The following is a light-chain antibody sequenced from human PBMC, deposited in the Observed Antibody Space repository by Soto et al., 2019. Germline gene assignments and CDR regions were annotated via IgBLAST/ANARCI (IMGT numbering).Light chain of an antibody. J-gene: IGLJ3*02. V-gene: IGLV2-14*03. CDR1: SSDVGGYNY. CDR2: DVN. CDR3: SSYTSSSTWV. Sequence: QSALTQPASVSGSPGQSITISCTGTSSDVGGYNYVSWYQQHPGKAPKLIIYDVNNRPSGVSNRFSGSKSGNTASLTISGLQAEDEAYYYCSSYTSSSTWVFGGGTKLTVL.